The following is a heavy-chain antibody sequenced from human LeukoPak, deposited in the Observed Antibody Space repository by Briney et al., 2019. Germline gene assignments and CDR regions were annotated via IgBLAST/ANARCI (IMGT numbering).Heavy chain of an antibody. D-gene: IGHD3-16*02. V-gene: IGHV4-38-2*01. Sequence: PSETLSLTCAVSGYSISSGYYWGWIRQPPGKGLEWIGSIYHSGSTYYNPSLKSRVTISVDTSKNQFSLKLSSVTAADTAVYYCARGRHDYVWGSYRYTGDFDYWGQGTLVTVSS. J-gene: IGHJ4*02. CDR2: IYHSGST. CDR3: ARGRHDYVWGSYRYTGDFDY. CDR1: GYSISSGYY.